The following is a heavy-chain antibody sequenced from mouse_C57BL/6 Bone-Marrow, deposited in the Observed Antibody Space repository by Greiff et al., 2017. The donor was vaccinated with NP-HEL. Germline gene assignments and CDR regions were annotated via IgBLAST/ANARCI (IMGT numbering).Heavy chain of an antibody. CDR2: IRNKANGYTT. D-gene: IGHD2-12*01. CDR3: ARWLLYYYAMDY. CDR1: GFTFTDYY. J-gene: IGHJ4*01. V-gene: IGHV7-3*01. Sequence: DVHLVESGGGLVQPGGSLSLSCAASGFTFTDYYMSWVRQPPGKALEWLGFIRNKANGYTTEYSASVKGRFTISRDNSQSILYLQMNALRAEDSATYYCARWLLYYYAMDYWGQGTSVTVSS.